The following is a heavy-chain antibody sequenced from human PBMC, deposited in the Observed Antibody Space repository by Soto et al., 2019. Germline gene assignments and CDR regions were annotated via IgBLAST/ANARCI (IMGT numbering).Heavy chain of an antibody. D-gene: IGHD5-12*01. CDR1: GFTFDDYA. CDR2: ISWNRGNI. J-gene: IGHJ6*03. Sequence: EVQLVESGGGLVQPGRSLRLSCAASGFTFDDYAMHWVRQAPGKGLEWVSGISWNRGNIGYADSVKGRFTISRDNAKNSLYLQMNSLRAEDTALYYCARGSGYSIYQYMDVWGKGTTVTVSS. V-gene: IGHV3-9*01. CDR3: ARGSGYSIYQYMDV.